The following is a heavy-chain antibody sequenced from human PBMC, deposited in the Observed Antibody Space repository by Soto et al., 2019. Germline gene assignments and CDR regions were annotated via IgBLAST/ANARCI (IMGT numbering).Heavy chain of an antibody. V-gene: IGHV3-7*03. CDR2: INGDGSEE. CDR1: GFTFSGYW. J-gene: IGHJ5*02. Sequence: EAQLVESGGGLVQPGGSLRLSCAASGFTFSGYWMSWVRQAPGKGLEWVASINGDGSEEHYVPSVKGRFTISRDIHKISVYLKMKSLRAEDTAVYYCARDPGPRPAAIRGLGWFDPWVEGTLVVVSS. CDR3: ARDPGPRPAAIRGLGWFDP. D-gene: IGHD2-2*01.